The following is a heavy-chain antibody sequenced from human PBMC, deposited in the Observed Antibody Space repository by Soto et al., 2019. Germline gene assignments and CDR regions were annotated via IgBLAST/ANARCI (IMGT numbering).Heavy chain of an antibody. CDR3: ARGARSTDENGDHYTPFDH. J-gene: IGHJ5*01. Sequence: ASVKVSCKASGYTFTSYGVSWVRQAPGQGLEWMGWISAYNGNTNYAQKLQGRVTMTTDTSTSTAYMELRSLRSDDTAVYYCARGARSTDENGDHYTPFDHWGQGTLVTVSS. CDR1: GYTFTSYG. CDR2: ISAYNGNT. V-gene: IGHV1-18*01. D-gene: IGHD1-1*01.